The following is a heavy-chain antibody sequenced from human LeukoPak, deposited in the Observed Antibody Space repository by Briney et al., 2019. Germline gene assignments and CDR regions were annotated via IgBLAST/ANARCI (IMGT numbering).Heavy chain of an antibody. Sequence: SETLSLTCTVSGGSISSSSYYWGWIRQPPGKGLEWIGSIYHSGSTYYNPSLKSRVTISVDTSKNQFSLKLSSVTAADTAVYYCARWPPSTGDYWGQGTLVTVSS. CDR2: IYHSGST. V-gene: IGHV4-39*07. CDR1: GGSISSSSYY. D-gene: IGHD3-10*01. CDR3: ARWPPSTGDY. J-gene: IGHJ4*02.